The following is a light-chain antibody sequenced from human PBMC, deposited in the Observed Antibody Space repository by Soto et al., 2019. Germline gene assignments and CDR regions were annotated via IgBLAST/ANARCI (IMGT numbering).Light chain of an antibody. CDR2: TNN. V-gene: IGLV1-44*01. CDR1: SSDIESHT. J-gene: IGLJ1*01. Sequence: QSVLTQPPSASGTPGQRITISCSGSSSDIESHTVNWYQQDPGKAPKLLISTNNQRPSGGPARFSGSKSGASASLAISGLQSEDEATYYCATWDDSRKGVFGTGTKVTVL. CDR3: ATWDDSRKGV.